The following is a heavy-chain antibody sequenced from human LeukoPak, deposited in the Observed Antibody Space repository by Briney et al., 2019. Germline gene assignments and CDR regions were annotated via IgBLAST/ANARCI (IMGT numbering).Heavy chain of an antibody. CDR3: ASGPHRAAPRDVYYYMGV. Sequence: GGSLMLSCAASGFTFSGHGMHWVRQAPGKGLEWVAVIWYDGSNKYYADSVKGRFTIFRDNSENTLYLQMNSLRAEDTAVYYCASGPHRAAPRDVYYYMGVWGKGTTVPVSS. CDR1: GFTFSGHG. J-gene: IGHJ6*03. V-gene: IGHV3-33*01. CDR2: IWYDGSNK. D-gene: IGHD6-13*01.